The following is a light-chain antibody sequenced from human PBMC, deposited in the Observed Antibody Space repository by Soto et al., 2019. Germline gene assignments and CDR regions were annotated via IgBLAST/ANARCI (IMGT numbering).Light chain of an antibody. CDR1: QSIDTW. CDR2: KAS. CDR3: QQYNSYRA. Sequence: DIQMTQSPSTLSASVGDTVTITCRASQSIDTWLAWHQQKPGRAPKLLISKASTLESGVPSRFSGSGSGTDFTLTISGLQPDDFAIYYCQQYNSYRAFGQGTKVDI. V-gene: IGKV1-5*03. J-gene: IGKJ1*01.